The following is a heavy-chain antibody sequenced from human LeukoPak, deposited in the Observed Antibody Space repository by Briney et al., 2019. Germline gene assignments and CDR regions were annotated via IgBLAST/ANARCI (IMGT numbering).Heavy chain of an antibody. CDR1: GGSISSYY. D-gene: IGHD3-3*01. CDR2: IYYSGST. V-gene: IGHV4-59*01. Sequence: PSETLPLTCTVSGGSISSYYWSWIRQPPGKGLEWIGYIYYSGSTNYNPSLKSRVTISVDTSKNQFSLKLSSVTAADTAVYYCARESDCNSTSCFSTYYDFWSGGRTLDPWGQGTLVTVSS. J-gene: IGHJ5*02. CDR3: ARESDCNSTSCFSTYYDFWSGGRTLDP.